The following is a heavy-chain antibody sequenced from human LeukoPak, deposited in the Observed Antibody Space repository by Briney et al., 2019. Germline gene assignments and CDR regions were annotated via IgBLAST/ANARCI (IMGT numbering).Heavy chain of an antibody. CDR1: GGSFSGYY. D-gene: IGHD6-13*01. Sequence: YPSETLSLTCAVYGGSFSGYYWCCIRQPPGKGLEWIGEINHSGSTNYNPSLKSRVTISADTSKNQFSLKLSSVTAADTAVYYCARDSRTVGFDPWGQGTLVTVSS. CDR2: INHSGST. CDR3: ARDSRTVGFDP. V-gene: IGHV4-34*01. J-gene: IGHJ5*02.